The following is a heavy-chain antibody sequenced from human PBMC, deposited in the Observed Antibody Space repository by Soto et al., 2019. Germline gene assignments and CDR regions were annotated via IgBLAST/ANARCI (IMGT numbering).Heavy chain of an antibody. J-gene: IGHJ4*02. Sequence: QVQLVESGGGVVHPGRSLRLSCAASGITFSSYAMHWVRQAPGKGLEWVAIISYDGSNKYYADSVKGRFSISRDNSKKTMYLQMNSLRAEDTAVYYCAREGEGLDYWGQGTLVTVSS. V-gene: IGHV3-30-3*01. CDR1: GITFSSYA. CDR3: AREGEGLDY. D-gene: IGHD3-16*01. CDR2: ISYDGSNK.